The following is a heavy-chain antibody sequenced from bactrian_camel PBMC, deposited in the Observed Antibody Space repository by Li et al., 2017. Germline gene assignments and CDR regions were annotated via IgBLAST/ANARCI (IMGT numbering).Heavy chain of an antibody. J-gene: IGHJ4*01. CDR1: GGLTFSAYG. D-gene: IGHD4*01. V-gene: IGHV3-2*01. Sequence: QVQLVESGGGLVQPGGSLRLSCAFSGGLTFSAYGMSWVRQAPGKGREAVAYITIHTRVTFYADSVKDRFTISQGNAKNTVYLQMNSLKPEDTAMYYCVANIARSSCGLGLDWTHWGRGTQVTVS. CDR2: ITIHTRVT. CDR3: VANIARSSCGLGLDWTH.